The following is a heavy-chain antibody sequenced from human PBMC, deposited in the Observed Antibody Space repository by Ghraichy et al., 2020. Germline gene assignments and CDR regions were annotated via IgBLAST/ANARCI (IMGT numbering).Heavy chain of an antibody. CDR2: ISSSGSTI. Sequence: GGSLRLSCAASGFTFSSYEMNWVRQAPGKGLEWVSYISSSGSTIYYADSVKGRFTISRDNAKNSLYLQMNSLRAEDTAVYYCARGYSGSYGAFDIWGKGTMVTVSS. V-gene: IGHV3-48*03. D-gene: IGHD1-26*01. CDR1: GFTFSSYE. CDR3: ARGYSGSYGAFDI. J-gene: IGHJ3*02.